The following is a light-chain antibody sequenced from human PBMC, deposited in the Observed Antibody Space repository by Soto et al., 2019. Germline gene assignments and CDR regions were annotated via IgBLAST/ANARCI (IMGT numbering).Light chain of an antibody. V-gene: IGLV1-44*01. CDR2: SNT. J-gene: IGLJ2*01. Sequence: QSVLTQPPSASGTPGQGVTFSFSGSGSNIGTNAVNWYQQLPGTAPKLLIYSNTQRPSGVPDRFSGSKSGTSASLAISGLQSEDEADYYCAAWDDSLNGLLFGGGTKLTVL. CDR1: GSNIGTNA. CDR3: AAWDDSLNGLL.